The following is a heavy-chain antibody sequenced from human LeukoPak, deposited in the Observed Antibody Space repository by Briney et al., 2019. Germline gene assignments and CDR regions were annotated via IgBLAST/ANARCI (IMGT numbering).Heavy chain of an antibody. J-gene: IGHJ4*02. CDR1: GGSFSGYY. CDR2: INHSGST. V-gene: IGHV4-34*01. CDR3: ARLAVADPIDY. D-gene: IGHD6-19*01. Sequence: SENLSLICAVYGGSFSGYYWSWIRQPPGKGLEWIGEINHSGSTNYNPSLKSRVTISVDTSKNQFSLKLSSVTAADTAVYYCARLAVADPIDYWGQGTLVTVSS.